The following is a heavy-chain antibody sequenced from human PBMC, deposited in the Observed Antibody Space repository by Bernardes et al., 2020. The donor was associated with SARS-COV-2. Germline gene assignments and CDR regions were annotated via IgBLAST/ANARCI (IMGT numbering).Heavy chain of an antibody. V-gene: IGHV4-34*01. Sequence: SETLSLTCAVDTGSLSAFYWTWIRQTPGKGLEWMGEINHSGNTNSNPSLKGRVTISVDTSKNQFSLKMTSVTAADTAVYYCSKGGPYKWNNNLSWGQGTLVTVSS. J-gene: IGHJ4*02. CDR3: SKGGPYKWNNNLS. CDR1: TGSLSAFY. D-gene: IGHD1-20*01. CDR2: INHSGNT.